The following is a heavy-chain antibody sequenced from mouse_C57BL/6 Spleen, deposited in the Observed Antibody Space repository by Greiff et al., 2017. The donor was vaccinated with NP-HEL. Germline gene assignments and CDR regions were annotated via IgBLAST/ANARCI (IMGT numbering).Heavy chain of an antibody. CDR2: IDPSDSYT. CDR1: GYTFTSYW. D-gene: IGHD1-1*01. Sequence: QVQLQQPGAELVRPGTSVKLSCKASGYTFTSYWMHWVKQRPGQGLEWIGVIDPSDSYTNYNQKFKGKATLTVDTSSSTAYMQLSSLTSEDSAVYYCARWYYSLDYWGQGTTLTVSS. J-gene: IGHJ2*01. CDR3: ARWYYSLDY. V-gene: IGHV1-59*01.